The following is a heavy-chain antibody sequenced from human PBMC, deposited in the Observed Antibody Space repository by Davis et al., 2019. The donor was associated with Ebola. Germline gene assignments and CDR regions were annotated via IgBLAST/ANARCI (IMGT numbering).Heavy chain of an antibody. D-gene: IGHD4-17*01. V-gene: IGHV4-34*01. CDR1: GSSSSGYY. CDR2: INHRGST. Sequence: GSLRLSCAVYGSSSSGYYWTWIRQLPGNGLDWIGAINHRGSTNYNPSLKSRVTISVDTSKNQFSLKLSSVTAADTAVYYCARRGSDDYGDYWLGYFDYWGQGTLVTVSS. J-gene: IGHJ4*02. CDR3: ARRGSDDYGDYWLGYFDY.